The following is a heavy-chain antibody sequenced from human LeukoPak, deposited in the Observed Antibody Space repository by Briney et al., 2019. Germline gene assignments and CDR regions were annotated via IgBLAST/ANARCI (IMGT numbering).Heavy chain of an antibody. CDR1: GFTFSRYG. D-gene: IGHD1-26*01. J-gene: IGHJ6*02. CDR2: IWYDGSKK. V-gene: IGHV3-33*06. CDR3: AKSIGGSYYSYYGMDV. Sequence: PGRSLRLSCAASGFTFSRYGMHWVRQAPGKGLEWVAVIWYDGSKKYYADSVKGRFTISRDDSKNTLYLQMNSLRAEDTAVYYCAKSIGGSYYSYYGMDVWGQGTTVTVSS.